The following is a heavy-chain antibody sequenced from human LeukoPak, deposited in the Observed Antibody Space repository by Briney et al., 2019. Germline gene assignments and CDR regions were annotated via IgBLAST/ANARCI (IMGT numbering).Heavy chain of an antibody. CDR3: ARDWSGPYYFDH. V-gene: IGHV4-30-2*01. CDR1: GGSISSGGYY. Sequence: SETLSLTCAVSGGSISSGGYYWTWIRQPPGKGLEWIGYMSQTGSTYYNPSLKSRVTISVDTSKSQFSLKLTSVTAADTAVYYCARDWSGPYYFDHWGQGILVTVSS. J-gene: IGHJ4*01. CDR2: MSQTGST. D-gene: IGHD3-3*01.